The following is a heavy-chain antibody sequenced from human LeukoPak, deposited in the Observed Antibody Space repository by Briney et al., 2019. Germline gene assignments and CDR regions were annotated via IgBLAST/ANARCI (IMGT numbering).Heavy chain of an antibody. D-gene: IGHD5-12*01. CDR2: ISSSSSYI. CDR3: AREGSGGYDRSPSFDY. V-gene: IGHV3-21*01. CDR1: GFTFSSYS. J-gene: IGHJ4*02. Sequence: GGSLRLSCAASGFTFSSYSMNWVRQAPGKGLEWVSSISSSSSYIYYADSVKGRFTISRDNAKNSLYLQMNSLRAEDTAVYYCAREGSGGYDRSPSFDYWGQGTLVTVSS.